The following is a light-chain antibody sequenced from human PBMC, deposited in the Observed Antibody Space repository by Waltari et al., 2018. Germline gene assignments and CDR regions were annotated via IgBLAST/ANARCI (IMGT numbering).Light chain of an antibody. Sequence: EIVLTQSPATLSLSPGERATLSCRASQTVSSYLAWYQQKPGQAPRLLIYEASNRATGIPARFMGSGSGTDFTLTIRSLEPEDFAVYYCQQRYNWPRFTFGPGTKVEIK. J-gene: IGKJ3*01. CDR2: EAS. V-gene: IGKV3-11*01. CDR1: QTVSSY. CDR3: QQRYNWPRFT.